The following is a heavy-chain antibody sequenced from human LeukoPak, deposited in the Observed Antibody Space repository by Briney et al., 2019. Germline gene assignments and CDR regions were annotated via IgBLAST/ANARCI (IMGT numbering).Heavy chain of an antibody. Sequence: ASVKVSCKASGYTFTGYYMHWVRQAPGQGLEWMGWIDPNTDATHYAQKFQGRVTMTRDTSISTAYMELSSLRSDDTAVYYCARPLDWEANAFDIWGHGKMVTVSS. CDR1: GYTFTGYY. CDR2: IDPNTDAT. D-gene: IGHD1-26*01. V-gene: IGHV1-2*02. CDR3: ARPLDWEANAFDI. J-gene: IGHJ3*02.